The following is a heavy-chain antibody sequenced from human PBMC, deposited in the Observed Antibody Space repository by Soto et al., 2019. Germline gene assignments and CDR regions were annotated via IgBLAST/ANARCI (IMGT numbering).Heavy chain of an antibody. D-gene: IGHD2-15*01. Sequence: SETLSLTCAVYGGSFSGYYWSWIRQPPGKGLEWIGEINHSGSTNYNPSLKSRVTISVDTSKNQFSLKLSSVTAADTAVYYCARDGVHSSGGSYYGSSIDVWGKGTTVTVSS. CDR2: INHSGST. V-gene: IGHV4-34*01. CDR3: ARDGVHSSGGSYYGSSIDV. CDR1: GGSFSGYY. J-gene: IGHJ6*03.